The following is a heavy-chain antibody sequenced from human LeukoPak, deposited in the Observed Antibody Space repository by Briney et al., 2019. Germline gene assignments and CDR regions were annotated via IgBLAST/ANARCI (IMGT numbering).Heavy chain of an antibody. Sequence: GGSLRLSCAASGFTLSSYGMSWVRPAPGKGLEWVSGISGSGRSTYYADSVKGRFTISRDSSKNTLYLQISSMRAEDTAIYYCAKARGSYSQFDYWGQGTLVTVSS. CDR3: AKARGSYSQFDY. D-gene: IGHD1-26*01. CDR1: GFTLSSYG. CDR2: ISGSGRST. V-gene: IGHV3-23*01. J-gene: IGHJ4*02.